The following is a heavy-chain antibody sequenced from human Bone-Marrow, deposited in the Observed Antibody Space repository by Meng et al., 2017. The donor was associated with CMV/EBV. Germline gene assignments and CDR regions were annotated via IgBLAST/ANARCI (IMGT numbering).Heavy chain of an antibody. J-gene: IGHJ5*02. Sequence: SETLSLTCTVSGGSISSSSYYWGWIRQPPGKGLEWIGSIYYSGSTYYNPSLKSRVTISVDTSKNQFSLKLSSVTAADTAVYYCAREYSSSCRFDPLGQGTLVTVSS. CDR3: AREYSSSCRFDP. CDR2: IYYSGST. D-gene: IGHD6-6*01. CDR1: GGSISSSSYY. V-gene: IGHV4-39*07.